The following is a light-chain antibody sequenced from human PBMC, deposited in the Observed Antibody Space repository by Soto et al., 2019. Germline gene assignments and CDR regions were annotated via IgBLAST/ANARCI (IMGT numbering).Light chain of an antibody. CDR3: QQRSDSLT. V-gene: IGKV3-11*01. CDR2: DTS. CDR1: QSAGSY. J-gene: IGKJ4*01. Sequence: EIVLTQSPATLSLSPGEAATLSCRASQSAGSYLAWYQQKPGQAPRLLIYDTSNRATGIPARFSGSGSGTDFTLTISSLEPEDFEVYYCQQRSDSLTFGGGTKVEIK.